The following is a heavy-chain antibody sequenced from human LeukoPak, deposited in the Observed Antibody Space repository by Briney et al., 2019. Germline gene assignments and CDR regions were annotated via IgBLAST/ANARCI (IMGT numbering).Heavy chain of an antibody. V-gene: IGHV5-51*03. CDR2: IYPGDSDT. J-gene: IGHJ6*02. CDR3: ARTLGPVGITTFGVVEYGMDV. Sequence: KPGESLKISCKGSGYSFTSYWIGWVRQMPGKGLEWMGVIYPGDSDTRYSPSFQGQVTISADKSISTAYLQWSSLKASDTAMYYCARTLGPVGITTFGVVEYGMDVWGQGTTVTVSS. CDR1: GYSFTSYW. D-gene: IGHD3-3*01.